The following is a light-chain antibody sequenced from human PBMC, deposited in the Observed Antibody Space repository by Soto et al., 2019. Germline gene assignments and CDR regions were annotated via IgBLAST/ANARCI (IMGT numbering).Light chain of an antibody. J-gene: IGLJ1*01. Sequence: QSVLTQPPSVSGAPGQRVIISCTGSSSNIGAGYDVHWYQQLPGTAPKLLIYGNSNRPSGVPDRFSGSKSGTSASLAITGRQAEEEADYYCQSYASSLSGYVFGTGTKLTVL. CDR2: GNS. CDR3: QSYASSLSGYV. CDR1: SSNIGAGYD. V-gene: IGLV1-40*01.